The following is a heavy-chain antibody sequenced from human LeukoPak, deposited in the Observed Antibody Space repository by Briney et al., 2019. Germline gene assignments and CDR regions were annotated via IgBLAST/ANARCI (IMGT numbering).Heavy chain of an antibody. CDR1: GFTFSSYA. Sequence: GGSLRLSCAASGFTFSSYAMNWVRQAPGKGLEWVSLISGSGASTYYADSVKGRFTISRDNSKNTLYLQMNSLRAEDTAVYYCARDQTLSAECSGGSCYSRAMGYYFDYWGQGTLVTVSS. V-gene: IGHV3-23*01. J-gene: IGHJ4*02. D-gene: IGHD2-15*01. CDR3: ARDQTLSAECSGGSCYSRAMGYYFDY. CDR2: ISGSGAST.